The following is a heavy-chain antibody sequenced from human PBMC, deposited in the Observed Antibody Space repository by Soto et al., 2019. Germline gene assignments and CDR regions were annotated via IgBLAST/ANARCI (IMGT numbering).Heavy chain of an antibody. D-gene: IGHD3-22*01. J-gene: IGHJ3*02. CDR2: ISTYNGNT. CDR1: AYTVILYS. V-gene: IGHV1-18*01. CDR3: ARERALYYYDSSGYHYDAFDI. Sequence: ASVKASCKTSAYTVILYSINWARQAPGQGLEWMGWISTYNGNTNYEQKFQGRVTMTTDTSTSTAYMELRSLRSDDTAVYYCARERALYYYDSSGYHYDAFDIWGQGTMVTVSS.